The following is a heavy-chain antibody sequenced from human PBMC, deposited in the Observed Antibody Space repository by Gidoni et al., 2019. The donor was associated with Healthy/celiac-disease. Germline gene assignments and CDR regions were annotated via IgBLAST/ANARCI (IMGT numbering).Heavy chain of an antibody. CDR1: GFPFRSYA. CDR2: ISGSGGST. J-gene: IGHJ2*01. CDR3: AKAQSSGWYNWYVDL. Sequence: EVQLVESGRGLVQPGGSLRLSCAASGFPFRSYAMSWVRQAPGKGLEWVSAISGSGGSTYYADSVKGRFTISRDNSKNTLYLQMNSLRAEDTAVYYCAKAQSSGWYNWYVDLWGRGTLVTVSS. V-gene: IGHV3-23*04. D-gene: IGHD6-19*01.